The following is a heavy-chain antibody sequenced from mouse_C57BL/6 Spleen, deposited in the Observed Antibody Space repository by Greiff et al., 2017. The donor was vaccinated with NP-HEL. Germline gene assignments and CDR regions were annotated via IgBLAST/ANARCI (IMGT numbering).Heavy chain of an antibody. Sequence: LKQPGAELVKPGASVKLSRKASGYTFTSYWMQWVKQRPGQGLEWIGEIDPSDSYTNYNQKFKGKATLTVDTSSSTAYMQLSSLTSEDSAVYYCARRITTVVFDYWGQGTTLTVSS. CDR1: GYTFTSYW. J-gene: IGHJ2*01. CDR3: ARRITTVVFDY. CDR2: IDPSDSYT. V-gene: IGHV1-50*01. D-gene: IGHD1-1*01.